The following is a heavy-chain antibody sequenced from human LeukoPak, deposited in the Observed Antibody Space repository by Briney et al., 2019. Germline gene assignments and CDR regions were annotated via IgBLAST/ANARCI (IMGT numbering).Heavy chain of an antibody. D-gene: IGHD2-2*02. CDR2: IYSGGST. Sequence: GGSLRLSCAASGFTVSSNYMSWVRQAPGKGLEWVSVIYSGGSTYYADSVKGRFTISRDNSKNTLYLQMNSLRAEDTAVYYCAKARYCSSTSCYTLYYYGMDVWGQGTTVTVSS. J-gene: IGHJ6*02. V-gene: IGHV3-53*01. CDR3: AKARYCSSTSCYTLYYYGMDV. CDR1: GFTVSSNY.